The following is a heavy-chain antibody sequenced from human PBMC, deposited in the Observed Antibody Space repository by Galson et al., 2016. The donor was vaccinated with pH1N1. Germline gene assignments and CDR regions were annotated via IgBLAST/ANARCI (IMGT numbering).Heavy chain of an antibody. CDR1: GGTFNSYA. V-gene: IGHV1-69*13. CDR2: IIPLFRTT. J-gene: IGHJ6*02. CDR3: ATRGQLLPGPLHYYGMDV. D-gene: IGHD2-2*01. Sequence: SVKVSCKASGGTFNSYAIGWVRQAPGQGLEWMGGIIPLFRTTNYAQRFHGRVTITADESTSTAYMEMSSLRSEDTAVYYCATRGQLLPGPLHYYGMDVWGQGTTVTVSS.